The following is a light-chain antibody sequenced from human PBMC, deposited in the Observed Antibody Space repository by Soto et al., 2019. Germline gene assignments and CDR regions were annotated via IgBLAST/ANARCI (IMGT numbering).Light chain of an antibody. J-gene: IGKJ1*01. Sequence: DIQMTQSPSTLSGSVGDRVTITCRASQTISSWLAWYQQKPGKAPKLLIYKASTLKSGGPSRFSGSGSGTEFTHTISSLQPDDFATYYCQHYNSYSEAFGQGTKVDIK. CDR2: KAS. V-gene: IGKV1-5*03. CDR1: QTISSW. CDR3: QHYNSYSEA.